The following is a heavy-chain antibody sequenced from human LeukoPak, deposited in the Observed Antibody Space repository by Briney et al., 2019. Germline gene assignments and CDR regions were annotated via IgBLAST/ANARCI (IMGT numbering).Heavy chain of an antibody. CDR2: ISGSADGT. CDR3: ARTVTPDYAFDI. V-gene: IGHV3-23*01. D-gene: IGHD4-17*01. CDR1: GLTFSSYA. J-gene: IGHJ3*02. Sequence: SGRSLRLSCAASGLTFSSYAMNWVRQAPGKGLEWVSTISGSADGTCYADSVKGRFTISRDNSKSTLYLQMNSLRAEDTAVYYCARTVTPDYAFDIWGQGTMVTVSS.